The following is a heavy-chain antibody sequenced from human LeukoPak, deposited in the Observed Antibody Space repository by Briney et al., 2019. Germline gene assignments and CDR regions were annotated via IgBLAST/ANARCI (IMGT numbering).Heavy chain of an antibody. Sequence: SETLSLTCTVSGGSITSYYRSWIRQSPGKGLEWIGYIYYSGSTNYNPSLKSRVTISVDTSKNQFSLNLSSVTAADTAVYYCARDLLSTAGYFDYWGQGTLVTVSS. V-gene: IGHV4-59*01. J-gene: IGHJ4*02. CDR2: IYYSGST. CDR1: GGSITSYY. D-gene: IGHD6-19*01. CDR3: ARDLLSTAGYFDY.